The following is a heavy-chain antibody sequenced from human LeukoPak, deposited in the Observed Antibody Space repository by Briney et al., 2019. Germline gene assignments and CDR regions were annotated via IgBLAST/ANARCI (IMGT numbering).Heavy chain of an antibody. D-gene: IGHD4-23*01. CDR2: MKEDGGGI. J-gene: IGHJ4*02. Sequence: GGSLRLSSEASAFTFSSYWMSWVRQAPGKGLEWVANMKEDGGGINYVDSMKGRFTISRDNAKNSLFLQMNSLRVEDTAVYYCARDRGYSTFDYWGQGTLVTVSS. V-gene: IGHV3-7*01. CDR3: ARDRGYSTFDY. CDR1: AFTFSSYW.